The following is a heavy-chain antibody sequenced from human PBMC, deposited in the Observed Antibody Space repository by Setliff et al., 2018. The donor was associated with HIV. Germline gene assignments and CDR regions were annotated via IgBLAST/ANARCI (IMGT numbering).Heavy chain of an antibody. Sequence: GGSLRLSCAASGFPFTDYYMSWVRQAPGKGLEWVSYISSSGSTINYADSVKGRFTISRDNSKNTLYLQMNSLRPEDTAVYYCARGLVDYYDSSGYDYWGQGTLVTVSS. V-gene: IGHV3-11*04. CDR2: ISSSGSTI. D-gene: IGHD3-22*01. CDR3: ARGLVDYYDSSGYDY. CDR1: GFPFTDYY. J-gene: IGHJ4*02.